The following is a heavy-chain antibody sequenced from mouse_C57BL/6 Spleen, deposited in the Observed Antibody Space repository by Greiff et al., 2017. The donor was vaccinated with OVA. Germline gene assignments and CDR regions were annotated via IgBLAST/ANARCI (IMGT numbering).Heavy chain of an antibody. CDR2: INPSSGYT. Sequence: QVQLKESGAELARPGASVKMSCKASGYTFTSYTMHWVKQRPGQGLEWIGYINPSSGYTKYNQKFKDKATLTADKSSSTAYMQLSSLTSEDSAVYYCAREGYDGYYVDWYFDVWGTGTTVTVSS. CDR1: GYTFTSYT. D-gene: IGHD2-3*01. CDR3: AREGYDGYYVDWYFDV. J-gene: IGHJ1*03. V-gene: IGHV1-4*01.